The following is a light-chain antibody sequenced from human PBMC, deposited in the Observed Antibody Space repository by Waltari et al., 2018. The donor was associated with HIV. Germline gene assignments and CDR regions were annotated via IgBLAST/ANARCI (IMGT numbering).Light chain of an antibody. CDR3: SSYTTTNTII. V-gene: IGLV2-14*03. J-gene: IGLJ2*01. CDR2: DVF. CDR1: SSDIGAYEY. Sequence: QSALTQPASVSGSPVQSITISFTGTSSDIGAYEYVSWYRQHPDKAPQLLIYDVFYRPSGVSHRFSGSKSGNTASLTISGLQAEDEAVYSCSSYTTTNTIIFGGGTKLTVL.